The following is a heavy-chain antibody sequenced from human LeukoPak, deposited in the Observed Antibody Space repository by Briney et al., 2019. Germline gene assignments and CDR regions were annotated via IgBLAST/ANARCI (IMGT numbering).Heavy chain of an antibody. D-gene: IGHD6-19*01. CDR3: AKDRLAVAGSLGY. V-gene: IGHV3-64*02. J-gene: IGHJ4*02. CDR1: GFPFSTYA. Sequence: PGGSLRLSCVASGFPFSTYAMHWVRQAPGKGLEYVSGISSNGSNTNYADSVEGRFTISRDNSKNTLYLQMNSLRAEDTAVYYCAKDRLAVAGSLGYWGQGTLVTVSS. CDR2: ISSNGSNT.